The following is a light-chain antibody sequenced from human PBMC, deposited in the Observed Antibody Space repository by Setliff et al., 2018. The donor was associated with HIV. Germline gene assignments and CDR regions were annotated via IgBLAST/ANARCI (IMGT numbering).Light chain of an antibody. V-gene: IGLV2-14*03. CDR2: GVT. Sequence: QSVLPQPASVSGSPGQSITIPCTGASSDLGRSDYVSWYQQLPGKAPKLLIYGVTNRPSRISTRFSGSKSGNTASLTISGLQAEDEADYYCSSYTSTSTVFGGGTKVTVL. CDR3: SSYTSTSTV. CDR1: SSDLGRSDY. J-gene: IGLJ2*01.